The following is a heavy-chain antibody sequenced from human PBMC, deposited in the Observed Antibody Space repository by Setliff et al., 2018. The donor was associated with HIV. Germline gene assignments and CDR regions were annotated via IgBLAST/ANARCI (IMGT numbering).Heavy chain of an antibody. Sequence: SETLSLTCTVSGGSISSSSYYWGWIRQPPGKGLEWIGTIYYSGSTYSNPSLKSRVTMSVDTSKNPFSLKLISVTAADTAVYYCARREYSSSSPPFDYWGQGTLVTVSS. CDR2: IYYSGST. V-gene: IGHV4-39*01. J-gene: IGHJ4*02. CDR1: GGSISSSSYY. CDR3: ARREYSSSSPPFDY. D-gene: IGHD6-6*01.